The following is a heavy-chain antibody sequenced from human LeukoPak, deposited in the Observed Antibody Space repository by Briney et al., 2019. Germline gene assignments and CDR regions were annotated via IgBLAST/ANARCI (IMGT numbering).Heavy chain of an antibody. V-gene: IGHV1-18*01. J-gene: IGHJ4*02. CDR2: ISAYNGNT. CDR1: GYTFTSYG. D-gene: IGHD3-10*01. Sequence: ASVKVSCKASGYTFTSYGISWVRQAPGQGLEWMGWISAYNGNTNYAQRLQGRVTMTTDTSTSTAYMELRSLRSEDTAVYYCAAVPTMVRGVIITGDYWGQETLVTVSS. CDR3: AAVPTMVRGVIITGDY.